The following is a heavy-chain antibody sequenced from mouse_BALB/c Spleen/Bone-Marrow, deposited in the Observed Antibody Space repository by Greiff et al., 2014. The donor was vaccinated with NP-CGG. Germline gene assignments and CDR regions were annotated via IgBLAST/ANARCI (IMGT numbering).Heavy chain of an antibody. CDR2: IYPGDGDT. CDR3: ARGFPFDY. Sequence: VQLQQSGAELARPGASVKLSCKASGYTFTSYWMQWVKQRPGQGPEWIGAIYPGDGDTRYTQKFKGKATLTADKSSSTAYMQLSSLASEDSAVYYCARGFPFDYWGQGTTLTLSS. CDR1: GYTFTSYW. V-gene: IGHV1-87*01. J-gene: IGHJ2*01.